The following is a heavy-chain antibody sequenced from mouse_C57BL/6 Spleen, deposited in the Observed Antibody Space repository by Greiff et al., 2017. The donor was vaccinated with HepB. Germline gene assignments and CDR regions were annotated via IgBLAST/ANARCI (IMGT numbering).Heavy chain of an antibody. CDR2: ISSGSSTI. CDR1: GFTFSDYG. J-gene: IGHJ4*01. V-gene: IGHV5-17*01. D-gene: IGHD4-1*01. CDR3: ARTGTWGGVYYAMDY. Sequence: EVQLVESGGGLVKPGGSLKLSCAASGFTFSDYGMHWVRQAPEKGLEWVAYISSGSSTIYYADTVKGRFTISRDNAKNTLFLQMTSLRSEDTAMYYCARTGTWGGVYYAMDYWGQGTSVTVSS.